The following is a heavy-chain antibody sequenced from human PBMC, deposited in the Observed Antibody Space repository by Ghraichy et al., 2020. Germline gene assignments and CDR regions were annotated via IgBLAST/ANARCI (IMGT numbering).Heavy chain of an antibody. J-gene: IGHJ6*02. Sequence: GGSLRLSCAASGFTFSNAWMSWVRQAPGKGLEWVGRIKSKTDGGTTDYAAPVKGRFTISRDDSKNTLYLQMNSLKTEDTAVDYCTTDGYDILTGLNYYYYGMDVWGQGTTVTVSS. V-gene: IGHV3-15*01. CDR1: GFTFSNAW. CDR3: TTDGYDILTGLNYYYYGMDV. CDR2: IKSKTDGGTT. D-gene: IGHD3-9*01.